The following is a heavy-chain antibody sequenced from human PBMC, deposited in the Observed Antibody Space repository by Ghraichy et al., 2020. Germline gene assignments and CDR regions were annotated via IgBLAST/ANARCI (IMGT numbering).Heavy chain of an antibody. Sequence: GGSLRLSCAASGFTFSRFWMSWVRQDPGKGLEWVANIKQDGSEKYYVESVKGRFAISRDNAKNSLYLQMNSLRAEDTAVYYCARYSQIEVRNALDIWGQGTMVTVSS. CDR2: IKQDGSEK. CDR1: GFTFSRFW. V-gene: IGHV3-7*03. J-gene: IGHJ3*02. D-gene: IGHD1-26*01. CDR3: ARYSQIEVRNALDI.